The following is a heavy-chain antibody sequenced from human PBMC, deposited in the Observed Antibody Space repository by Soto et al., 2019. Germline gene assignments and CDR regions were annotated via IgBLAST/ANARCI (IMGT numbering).Heavy chain of an antibody. Sequence: EVQLLESGGGLVQPGGSLRLSCAASGFTFSSYAMSWVRQAPGKGLEWVSAISGSGGSTYYADSVKGRFTISRDNSKNTLYLQMNSLIAEDTAVYYCAKDPVDTAMVHPQYFDYWGQGTLVTVSS. CDR3: AKDPVDTAMVHPQYFDY. CDR1: GFTFSSYA. J-gene: IGHJ4*02. CDR2: ISGSGGST. D-gene: IGHD5-18*01. V-gene: IGHV3-23*01.